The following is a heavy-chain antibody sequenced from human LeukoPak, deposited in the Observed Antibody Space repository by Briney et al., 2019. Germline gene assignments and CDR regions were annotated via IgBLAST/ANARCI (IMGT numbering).Heavy chain of an antibody. Sequence: GGSLRLSCAASGFTFSSYAMSWVRQAPGKGLEWVSAISGSGGSTYYADSVKGRFTISRDNSKNTLYLQMNSLRAEDTAVYYCAKDKRAMVRGVTASRYFDYWGQGTLVTVSS. V-gene: IGHV3-23*01. CDR3: AKDKRAMVRGVTASRYFDY. CDR1: GFTFSSYA. D-gene: IGHD3-10*01. J-gene: IGHJ4*02. CDR2: ISGSGGST.